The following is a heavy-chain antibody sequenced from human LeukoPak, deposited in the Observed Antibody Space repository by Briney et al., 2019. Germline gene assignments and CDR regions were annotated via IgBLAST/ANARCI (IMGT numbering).Heavy chain of an antibody. CDR3: ARDGGSSGYYPVDAFDI. V-gene: IGHV3-23*01. CDR2: ISPGGGTT. J-gene: IGHJ3*02. CDR1: GFAFGSEA. Sequence: GGSLRLSCAVSGFAFGSEAMSWVRQSPARGLEWVASISPGGGTTYYADYVKGRFTISRDNSKNTLYLQMNSLRAEDTAVYYCARDGGSSGYYPVDAFDIWGQGTMVTVSS. D-gene: IGHD3-22*01.